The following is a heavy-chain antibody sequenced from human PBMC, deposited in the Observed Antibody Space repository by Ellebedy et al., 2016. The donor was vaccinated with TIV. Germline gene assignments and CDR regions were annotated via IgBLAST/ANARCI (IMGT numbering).Heavy chain of an antibody. V-gene: IGHV1-46*01. CDR3: GRDHYDSGNSKRGSIDS. CDR1: RYTFTSNY. J-gene: IGHJ4*02. Sequence: ASVKVSXKASRYTFTSNYIHWVRQAPGQGLEWLGVINPSGPEVHYAQKFRGRVTMTRDTSTSTVSMELSGLTSEDTAIYYCGRDHYDSGNSKRGSIDSWGQGTLVTVSS. D-gene: IGHD3-22*01. CDR2: INPSGPEV.